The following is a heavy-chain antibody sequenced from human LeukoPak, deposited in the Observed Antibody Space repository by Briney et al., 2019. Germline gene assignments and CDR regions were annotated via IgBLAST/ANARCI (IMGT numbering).Heavy chain of an antibody. Sequence: SVKVSCKASGYTFTSYPISWVRQAPGQGLEWMGWITTYNGNTNYARKLQGRVTMTTDTSTRTAYMDLRGLRSDDTAVYYCARGYDYGDYVGDFDYWGQGTLVTASS. CDR1: GYTFTSYP. CDR2: ITTYNGNT. J-gene: IGHJ4*02. CDR3: ARGYDYGDYVGDFDY. V-gene: IGHV1-18*01. D-gene: IGHD4-17*01.